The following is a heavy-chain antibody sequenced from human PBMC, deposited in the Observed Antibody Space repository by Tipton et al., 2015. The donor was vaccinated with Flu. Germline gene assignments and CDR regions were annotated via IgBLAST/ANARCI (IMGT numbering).Heavy chain of an antibody. CDR2: IYYSGST. D-gene: IGHD2-8*02. V-gene: IGHV4-59*01. CDR1: GGSISSYY. J-gene: IGHJ4*02. Sequence: TLSLTCTVSGGSISSYYWSWIRQPPGKGLEWIGYIYYSGSTNYNPSLKSRVTISVDTSKNQFSLRLSSVTAADTAVYYCARVLAQADGGGGFDYWGQGTLVTVSS. CDR3: ARVLAQADGGGGFDY.